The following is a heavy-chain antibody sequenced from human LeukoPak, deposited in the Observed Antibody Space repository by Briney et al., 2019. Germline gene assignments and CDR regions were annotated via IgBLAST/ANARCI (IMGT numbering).Heavy chain of an antibody. CDR1: GFTFSSYA. CDR3: AREKSRLRK. CDR2: ISYDGSNK. J-gene: IGHJ4*02. Sequence: GGSLRLSSAASGFTFSSYAMHWVRQAPGKGLEWVAVISYDGSNKYYADSVKGRFTISRDNSKNTLYLQMNSLRAEDTAVYYCAREKSRLRKWGQGTLVTVSS. D-gene: IGHD3-16*01. V-gene: IGHV3-30*04.